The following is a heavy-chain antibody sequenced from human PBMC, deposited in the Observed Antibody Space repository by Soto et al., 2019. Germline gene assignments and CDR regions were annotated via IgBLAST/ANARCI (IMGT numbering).Heavy chain of an antibody. Sequence: GASVKVSCKASGYTFTSYYMHWVRQAPGQGLEWMGGIIPIFGTANYAQKFQGRVTITADKSTSTAYMELSSLRSEDTAVYYCARRVVVPAAIEGAYYYYGMDVWGQGTTVTVSS. J-gene: IGHJ6*02. CDR1: GYTFTSYY. CDR2: IIPIFGTA. CDR3: ARRVVVPAAIEGAYYYYGMDV. V-gene: IGHV1-69*06. D-gene: IGHD2-2*01.